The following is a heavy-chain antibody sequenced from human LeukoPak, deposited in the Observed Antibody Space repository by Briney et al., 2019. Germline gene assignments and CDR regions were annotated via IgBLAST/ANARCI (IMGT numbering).Heavy chain of an antibody. D-gene: IGHD6-13*01. CDR1: GFTFSSYG. J-gene: IGHJ6*02. CDR2: ISYDGSNK. Sequence: GGSLRLSCAASGFTFSSYGMHWVRQAPGKGLEWVAVISYDGSNKYYADSVKGRFTISRDNSKNTLYLQMNSLRAEDTAVYYCAKGLGSWYGEGHYYGMDVWGQGTTVTVSS. V-gene: IGHV3-30*18. CDR3: AKGLGSWYGEGHYYGMDV.